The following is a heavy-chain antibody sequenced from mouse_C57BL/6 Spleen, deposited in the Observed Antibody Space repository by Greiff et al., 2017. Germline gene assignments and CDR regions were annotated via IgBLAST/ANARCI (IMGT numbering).Heavy chain of an antibody. Sequence: QVQLQQSGAELAKPGASVKLSCKASGYTFTSYWMHWVKQRPGQGLEWIGYINPSSGYTKYNQKFKDKDTLTADKSSSTAYMQLSSLTYEDSAVYYCARGYYGSSYVFDYWGQCTTLTVSS. J-gene: IGHJ2*01. D-gene: IGHD1-1*01. CDR1: GYTFTSYW. CDR3: ARGYYGSSYVFDY. CDR2: INPSSGYT. V-gene: IGHV1-7*01.